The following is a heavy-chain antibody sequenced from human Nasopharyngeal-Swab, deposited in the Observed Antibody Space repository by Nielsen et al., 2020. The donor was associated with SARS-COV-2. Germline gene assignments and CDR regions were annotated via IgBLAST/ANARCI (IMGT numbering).Heavy chain of an antibody. D-gene: IGHD3-3*01. J-gene: IGHJ6*02. CDR3: ASSHDFWSGSPYYYYYGMDV. CDR2: IYSGGST. Sequence: WIRQPPGKGLEWVSVIYSGGSTYYADSVKGRSTISRDNSKNTLYLQMNSLRAEDTAVYYCASSHDFWSGSPYYYYYGMDVWGQGTTVTVSS. V-gene: IGHV3-53*01.